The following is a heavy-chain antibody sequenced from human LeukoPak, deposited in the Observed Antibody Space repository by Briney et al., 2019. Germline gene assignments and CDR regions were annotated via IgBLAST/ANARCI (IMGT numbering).Heavy chain of an antibody. V-gene: IGHV1-8*01. J-gene: IGHJ5*02. Sequence: ASVKVSCTASGYTFTSYDMNWVRQATGQGLEWMGWMNPNSGNTGYAQKLQGRVTITRNTSISTAYMELSSLRSEDTAVYYCARDGKTIWFDPWGQGTLVTVSS. CDR1: GYTFTSYD. D-gene: IGHD1-1*01. CDR3: ARDGKTIWFDP. CDR2: MNPNSGNT.